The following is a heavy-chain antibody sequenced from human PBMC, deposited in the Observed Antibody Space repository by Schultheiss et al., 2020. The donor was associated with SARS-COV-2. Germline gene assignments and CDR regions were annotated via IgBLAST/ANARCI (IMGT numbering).Heavy chain of an antibody. J-gene: IGHJ4*02. V-gene: IGHV4-38-2*01. D-gene: IGHD4-17*01. Sequence: SQTLSLTCAVSGYSISSGYYWGWIRQPPGKGLEWIGSIYHSGSTYYNPSLKSRVTISVDTSKNQFSLKLSSVTAADTAVYYCARLDGDYDYWGQGTLVTVSS. CDR2: IYHSGST. CDR3: ARLDGDYDY. CDR1: GYSISSGYY.